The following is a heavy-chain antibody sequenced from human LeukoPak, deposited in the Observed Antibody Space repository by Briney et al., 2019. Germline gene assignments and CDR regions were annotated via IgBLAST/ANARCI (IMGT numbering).Heavy chain of an antibody. Sequence: SVKVSCKASGYTFTSYAMNWVRQAPGQGLEWMGWINTNTGNPTYAQGFSGRFVFSLDTSVSTAYLQISSLKAEDTAVYYCASSISGWYGGQFEYWGQGTLVTVSS. CDR3: ASSISGWYGGQFEY. D-gene: IGHD6-19*01. CDR1: GYTFTSYA. V-gene: IGHV7-4-1*02. J-gene: IGHJ4*02. CDR2: INTNTGNP.